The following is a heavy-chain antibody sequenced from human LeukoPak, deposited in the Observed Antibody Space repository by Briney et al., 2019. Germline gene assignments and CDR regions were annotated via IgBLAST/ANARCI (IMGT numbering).Heavy chain of an antibody. V-gene: IGHV1-2*04. J-gene: IGHJ5*02. CDR3: ARGRGVTTAGTSWFDP. D-gene: IGHD6-13*01. CDR2: INPKNGGT. Sequence: ASVKVSCKASGYTFTDYYVYWVRQAPGQGLEWMGWINPKNGGTRYAQKFQGWVTVSRDTSISTAYMELSTLKSDETAVYYCARGRGVTTAGTSWFDPWGQGTLVIVSS. CDR1: GYTFTDYY.